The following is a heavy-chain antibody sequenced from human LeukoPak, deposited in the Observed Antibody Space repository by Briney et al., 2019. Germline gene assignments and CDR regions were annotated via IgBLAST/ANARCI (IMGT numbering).Heavy chain of an antibody. D-gene: IGHD3-10*01. Sequence: GGSLRLSCEACGFHLSTNGMHWVRQAPGKGLEGVSFLRFDGTKTFYGDSVRGRFTISRDNSKNTLYLQLSSLRGDDTAVYYCARDFDDVSGNYYYIPDYWGQGTLVTVSS. CDR2: LRFDGTKT. J-gene: IGHJ4*02. V-gene: IGHV3-30*02. CDR1: GFHLSTNG. CDR3: ARDFDDVSGNYYYIPDY.